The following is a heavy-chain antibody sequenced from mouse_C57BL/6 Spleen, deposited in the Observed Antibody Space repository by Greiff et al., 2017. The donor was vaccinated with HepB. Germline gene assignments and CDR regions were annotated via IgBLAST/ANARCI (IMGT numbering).Heavy chain of an antibody. J-gene: IGHJ4*01. CDR3: ARVDGYYDAMDY. CDR1: GYTFTSYW. D-gene: IGHD2-3*01. CDR2: IDPSDSYT. Sequence: QVQLQQPGAELVRPGPSVKLSCKASGYTFTSYWMHWVKQRPGQGLEWIGVIDPSDSYTNYNQKFKGKATLTVDTSSSTAYMQLSSLTSEDSAVYYCARVDGYYDAMDYWGQGTSVTVSS. V-gene: IGHV1-59*01.